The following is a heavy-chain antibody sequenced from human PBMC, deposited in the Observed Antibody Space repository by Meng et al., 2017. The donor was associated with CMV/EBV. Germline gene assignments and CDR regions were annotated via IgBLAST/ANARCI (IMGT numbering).Heavy chain of an antibody. V-gene: IGHV3-20*04. CDR3: VRGDMPAAVLGSFDL. CDR1: GFSFNDHA. CDR2: INWSGSGA. Sequence: ESLKISCVGSGFSFNDHAMIWVRQPPGKGLEWVSGINWSGSGAGYADSVKGRFTISRNNARNSLSLEMNNLRVEDTALYYCVRGDMPAAVLGSFDLWGQGTMVTVSS. D-gene: IGHD2-2*02. J-gene: IGHJ3*01.